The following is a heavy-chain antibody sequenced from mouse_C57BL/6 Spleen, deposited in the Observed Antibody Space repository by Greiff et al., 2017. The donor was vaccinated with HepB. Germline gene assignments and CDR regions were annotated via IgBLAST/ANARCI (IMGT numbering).Heavy chain of an antibody. CDR3: TRGEDSNWFAY. D-gene: IGHD2-5*01. CDR2: ISSGGDYI. CDR1: GFTFSSYA. Sequence: EVKVVESGEGLVKPGGSLKLSCAASGFTFSSYAMSWVRQTPEKRLEWVAYISSGGDYIYYADTVKGRFTISRDNARNTLYLQMSSLKSEDTAMYYCTRGEDSNWFAYWGQGTLVTVSA. V-gene: IGHV5-9-1*02. J-gene: IGHJ3*01.